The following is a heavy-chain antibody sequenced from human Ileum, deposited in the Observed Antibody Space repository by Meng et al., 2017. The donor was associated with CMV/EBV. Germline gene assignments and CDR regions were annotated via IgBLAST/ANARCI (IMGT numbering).Heavy chain of an antibody. V-gene: IGHV4-34*01. CDR3: ARGQRITLVRGGRFDP. CDR1: DGAFGYYF. D-gene: IGHD3-10*01. Sequence: YDGAFGYYFWAWIRQPPGKGLGWIGEIHHSGKTNYNPSLKSRVTISVDTSKNQFYLKRSSVTAADTAVYYCARGQRITLVRGGRFDPWGQGTLVTVSS. CDR2: IHHSGKT. J-gene: IGHJ5*02.